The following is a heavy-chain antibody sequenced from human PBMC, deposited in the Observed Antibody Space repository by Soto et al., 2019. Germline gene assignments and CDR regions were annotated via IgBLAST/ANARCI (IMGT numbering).Heavy chain of an antibody. CDR3: ARGTPQDYGESLCDY. J-gene: IGHJ4*02. D-gene: IGHD4-17*01. V-gene: IGHV1-8*01. CDR2: MNPNSGNT. CDR1: GYSFTSYD. Sequence: QVQLVQSGAEVKKPGASVKVSCKASGYSFTSYDINWVRQATGQGLEWMGWMNPNSGNTGYAQKFQGRVTMTRNTSISTAYMELSSLSSEDTAVYYCARGTPQDYGESLCDYWGQGTLVTVSS.